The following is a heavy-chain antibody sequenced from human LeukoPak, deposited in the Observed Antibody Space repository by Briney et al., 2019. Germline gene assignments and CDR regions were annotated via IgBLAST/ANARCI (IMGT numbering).Heavy chain of an antibody. J-gene: IGHJ4*02. CDR2: IKSKTDGGTT. CDR1: GFTFSNAW. D-gene: IGHD4-17*01. V-gene: IGHV3-15*01. Sequence: GGSLRLSCAASGFTFSNAWMSWVRQAPGKGLEWVGRIKSKTDGGTTDYAAPVKGRFTISRDDSKNTLYLQMNSLRAEDTAVYYCARGTTVTTPPLDWGQGTLVTVSS. CDR3: ARGTTVTTPPLD.